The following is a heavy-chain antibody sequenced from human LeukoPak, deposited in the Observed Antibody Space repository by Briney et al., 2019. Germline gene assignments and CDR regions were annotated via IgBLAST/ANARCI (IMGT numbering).Heavy chain of an antibody. Sequence: GASVKVSCKTSGYTFSNYGISWVRQAPGQGLEWMGWITAYNGNRLYAQRFQGRITMTTDASTSTAYMELRSLRSDDTAVYYCARVLGERNWFDPWGQGTLVTVSS. CDR2: ITAYNGNR. V-gene: IGHV1-18*01. CDR3: ARVLGERNWFDP. CDR1: GYTFSNYG. J-gene: IGHJ5*02.